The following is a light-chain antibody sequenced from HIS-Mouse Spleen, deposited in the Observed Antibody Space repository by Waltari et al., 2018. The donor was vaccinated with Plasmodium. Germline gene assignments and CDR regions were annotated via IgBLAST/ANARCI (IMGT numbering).Light chain of an antibody. CDR3: QQYNNWSFT. CDR1: QSVSRN. Sequence: DIVLTQSPATLSVSPVAIATLSCRASQSVSRNLAWYQQKPGQAPRLLIYGASTRATGIPARFSGSGSGTEFTLTISSLQSEDFAVYYCQQYNNWSFTFGPGTKVDIK. J-gene: IGKJ3*01. V-gene: IGKV3-15*01. CDR2: GAS.